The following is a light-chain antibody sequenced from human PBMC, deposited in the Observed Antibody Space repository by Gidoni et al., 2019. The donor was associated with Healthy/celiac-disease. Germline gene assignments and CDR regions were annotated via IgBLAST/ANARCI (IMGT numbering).Light chain of an antibody. CDR3: LLSYSVYVV. Sequence: QAVVTQEPSLTVSPGGTVTLTYGPSTGAVTSGHYPYWFQQKPGQAPRTLIYDTSNKHTWTPARFSGSLLGGKAALTLSGAQPEDEAEYYCLLSYSVYVVFGGGTKLTVL. V-gene: IGLV7-46*01. CDR2: DTS. CDR1: TGAVTSGHY. J-gene: IGLJ2*01.